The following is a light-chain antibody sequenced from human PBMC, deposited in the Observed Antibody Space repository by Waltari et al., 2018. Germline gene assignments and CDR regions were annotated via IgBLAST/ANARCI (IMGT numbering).Light chain of an antibody. CDR2: DVT. CDR3: SSYAGNNNYV. V-gene: IGLV2-8*01. J-gene: IGLJ1*01. Sequence: QSALTQPPSASGSPGQPASIPCTGTSSDVGGYNQGSWYQQHPGKAPNLMIYDVTKRPSGVPDRFSGSKSGNTASLTVSGLQAEDEADYYCSSYAGNNNYVFGSGTKVTVL. CDR1: SSDVGGYNQ.